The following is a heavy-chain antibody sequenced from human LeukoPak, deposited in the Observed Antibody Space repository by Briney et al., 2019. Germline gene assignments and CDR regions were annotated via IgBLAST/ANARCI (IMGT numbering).Heavy chain of an antibody. V-gene: IGHV3-9*01. CDR1: GFTFDDYA. CDR3: AKGQNGSGGYYINYGMDV. Sequence: GGSLRLSCAASGFTFDDYAMHWVRQAPGKGLEWVSGISWNSGSIGYADSVKGRFTISRDNAKNSLYLQMNSLRAEDTALYYCAKGQNGSGGYYINYGMDVWGQGTTVTVSS. J-gene: IGHJ6*02. CDR2: ISWNSGSI. D-gene: IGHD3-10*01.